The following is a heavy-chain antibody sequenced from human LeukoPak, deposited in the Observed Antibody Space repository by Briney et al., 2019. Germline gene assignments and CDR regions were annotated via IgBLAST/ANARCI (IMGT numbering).Heavy chain of an antibody. V-gene: IGHV3-66*04. J-gene: IGHJ4*02. D-gene: IGHD3-16*01. CDR3: ARRGRYYDSGELY. CDR1: GFTASHNY. Sequence: PGGSLRLSCAASGFTASHNYMSWVRQAPGKGLEWVSLLYSGGTAYYTDSVKGRFTISRDNSKNIVFLQMNSLRAEDTAVYYCARRGRYYDSGELYWGQGTLVTVSS. CDR2: LYSGGTA.